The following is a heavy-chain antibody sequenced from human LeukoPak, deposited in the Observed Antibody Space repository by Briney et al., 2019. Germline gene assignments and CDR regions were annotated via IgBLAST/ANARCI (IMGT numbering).Heavy chain of an antibody. CDR3: ARVTIFEARFDP. V-gene: IGHV4-39*07. D-gene: IGHD3-3*01. J-gene: IGHJ5*02. CDR1: GGSISSSSYY. CDR2: IYYSGST. Sequence: SETLSLTCTVSGGSISSSSYYWGWIRQPPGKGLEWIGSIYYSGSTYYNPSLKSRVTISVDTSKNQFSLKLTSVTAADTAVYYCARVTIFEARFDPWGQGTLVTVSS.